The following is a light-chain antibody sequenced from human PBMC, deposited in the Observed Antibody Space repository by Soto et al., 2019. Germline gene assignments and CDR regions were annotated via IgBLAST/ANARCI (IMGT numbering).Light chain of an antibody. CDR3: STWDDSLNGPL. CDR1: SSNIGGNT. CDR2: NNS. J-gene: IGLJ2*01. V-gene: IGLV1-44*01. Sequence: QSVLTQPPSASGTPGQRVTISCSGSSSNIGGNTVNWYQQVPGAAPKLIIFNNSQRPSGVPDRFSGSESGTSASLAIGGLQSEDEADYYCSTWDDSLNGPLFGGGTKLTVL.